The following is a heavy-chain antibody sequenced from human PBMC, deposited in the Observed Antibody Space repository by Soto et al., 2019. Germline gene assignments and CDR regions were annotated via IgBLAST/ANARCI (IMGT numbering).Heavy chain of an antibody. D-gene: IGHD2-2*01. CDR2: ISSSSRIT. V-gene: IGHV3-48*02. J-gene: IGHJ6*02. Sequence: PGGSLRLSCAASGFIFRSYSLNWVRQVPGKGMEWLSYISSSSRITYYADSVKVRLTVSRDNAKNSLYLQMNSLRDEDTAVYYCARDQDIVVAPGAYGMDVWGQGTTVTVSS. CDR3: ARDQDIVVAPGAYGMDV. CDR1: GFIFRSYS.